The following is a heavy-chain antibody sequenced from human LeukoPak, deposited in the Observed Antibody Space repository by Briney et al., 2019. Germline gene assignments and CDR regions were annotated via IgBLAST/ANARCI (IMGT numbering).Heavy chain of an antibody. J-gene: IGHJ5*02. CDR3: ARGQGYSYGYEWFDP. CDR1: GGSISSSY. CDR2: IYYSGST. Sequence: SETLSLTCTVSGGSISSSYWSWIRQPPGKGLEWIGYIYYSGSTNYNPSLKSRVTISVDTSKNQFSLKLSSVTAADTAVYYCARGQGYSYGYEWFDPWGQGTLVTVSS. D-gene: IGHD5-18*01. V-gene: IGHV4-59*01.